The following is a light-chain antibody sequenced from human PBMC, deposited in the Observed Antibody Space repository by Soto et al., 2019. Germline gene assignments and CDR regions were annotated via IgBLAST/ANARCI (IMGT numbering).Light chain of an antibody. CDR3: QQTYLSPPT. J-gene: IGKJ1*01. V-gene: IGKV1-39*01. CDR2: GAS. CDR1: QSISNY. Sequence: DIQMTQSPSSLSASVGDRVTITCRASQSISNYLNWYQQKPGKAPKLLFSGASSLQSGVPSGFSGSGSGTDFTLTISSLQPEDFATYYCQQTYLSPPTFDQGTKVEIK.